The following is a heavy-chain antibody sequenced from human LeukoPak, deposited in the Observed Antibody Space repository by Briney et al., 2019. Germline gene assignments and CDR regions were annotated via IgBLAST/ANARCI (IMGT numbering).Heavy chain of an antibody. CDR1: GGSISSYY. D-gene: IGHD2-15*01. J-gene: IGHJ4*02. Sequence: PSETLSLTCTVSGGSISSYYWSWIRQPAGKGLEWIGRIYTSGSTNYNPSLRSRVTLSVETSKNQFSLKLTSVTDADAAVYYCARDCSGGNRYLGVIDYWGQGTQVIVSS. CDR3: ARDCSGGNRYLGVIDY. V-gene: IGHV4-4*07. CDR2: IYTSGST.